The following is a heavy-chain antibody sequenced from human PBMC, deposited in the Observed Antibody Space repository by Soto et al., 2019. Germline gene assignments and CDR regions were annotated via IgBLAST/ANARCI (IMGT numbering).Heavy chain of an antibody. CDR3: AKEVGYSYRYDGMDV. CDR1: GFTFSSYA. J-gene: IGHJ6*02. Sequence: EVQLLESGGDLVQPGGSLRLSCAASGFTFSSYAMSWVRQAPGKGLEWVSAISGSGGSTNYADSVKGRFTISRDNSKNTLYLQMNSLRAEDTAVYYCAKEVGYSYRYDGMDVWGQGTTVTVSS. V-gene: IGHV3-23*01. D-gene: IGHD5-18*01. CDR2: ISGSGGST.